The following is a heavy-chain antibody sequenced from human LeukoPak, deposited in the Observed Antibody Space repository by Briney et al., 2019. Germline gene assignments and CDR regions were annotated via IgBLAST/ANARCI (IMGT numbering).Heavy chain of an antibody. CDR1: GGTFSSYA. J-gene: IGHJ4*02. CDR2: IIPIFGTA. V-gene: IGHV1-69*06. CDR3: AKDRGITIFWDFDY. D-gene: IGHD3-9*01. Sequence: WASVKASCKASGGTFSSYAISWVRQAPGQGLEWMGGIIPIFGTANYAQKFQGRVTITADKSTSTAYMELSSLRSEDTAVYYCAKDRGITIFWDFDYWGQGTLVTVSS.